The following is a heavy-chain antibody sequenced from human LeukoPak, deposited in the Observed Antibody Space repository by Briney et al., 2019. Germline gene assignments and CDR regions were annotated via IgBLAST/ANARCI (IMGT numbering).Heavy chain of an antibody. CDR2: ISYHGSDE. V-gene: IGHV3-30*04. J-gene: IGHJ3*02. Sequence: GGSLTLSCAASGFTFSSYAMHWVRQAPGKGLEWVAVISYHGSDEYYADSVKGRFTISRDNSKSTLYLQMNSLRAEDTAVYYCARARGASPLMRNDGFDIWGQGTMVTVSS. CDR3: ARARGASPLMRNDGFDI. CDR1: GFTFSSYA. D-gene: IGHD3-10*01.